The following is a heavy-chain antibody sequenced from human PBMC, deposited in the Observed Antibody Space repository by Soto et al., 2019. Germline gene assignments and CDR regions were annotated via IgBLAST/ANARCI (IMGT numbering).Heavy chain of an antibody. J-gene: IGHJ4*02. CDR2: ISANNGNT. Sequence: QVQLVQSGAEVKKPGASVKVSCKASGYTFNKFGISWVRRAPGRGLEWMGWISANNGNTNYAQTPQGRVTIATVTPTSTAYMALRSLRSEDTAIYSGARGGGVVAAHFDYWGQGTLVTVSS. CDR3: ARGGGVVAAHFDY. CDR1: GYTFNKFG. D-gene: IGHD2-15*01. V-gene: IGHV1-18*01.